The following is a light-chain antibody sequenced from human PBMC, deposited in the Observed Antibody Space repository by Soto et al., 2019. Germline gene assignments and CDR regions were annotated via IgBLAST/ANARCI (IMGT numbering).Light chain of an antibody. Sequence: QPVLTQPPSVSGAPVQRVTISCTGSSSNIGSGYDVHWYQQLPGTAPKLLIYGNNNRPSGVPDRFSGSKSGTSASLAITGLQGEDEAEYYCQSYDSTLSGSEVVFGGGTKLTVL. CDR3: QSYDSTLSGSEVV. J-gene: IGLJ2*01. CDR2: GNN. CDR1: SSNIGSGYD. V-gene: IGLV1-40*01.